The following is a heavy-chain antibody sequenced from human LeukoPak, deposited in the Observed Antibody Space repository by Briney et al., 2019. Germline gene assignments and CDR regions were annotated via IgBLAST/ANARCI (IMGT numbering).Heavy chain of an antibody. CDR3: AREYCSGGSCSGLDY. D-gene: IGHD2-15*01. J-gene: IGHJ4*02. Sequence: SETLSLTFAVSGCSISSGYYWGWIRQPPGNGLEWIGRMYLIGSTYYNPSLKSRVTISVDTSKNQFSLKLSSVTAADTAVYYCAREYCSGGSCSGLDYWGQGTLVTVSS. CDR2: MYLIGST. CDR1: GCSISSGYY. V-gene: IGHV4-38-2*02.